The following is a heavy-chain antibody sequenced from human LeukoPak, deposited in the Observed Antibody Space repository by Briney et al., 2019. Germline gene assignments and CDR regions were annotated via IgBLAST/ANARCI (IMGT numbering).Heavy chain of an antibody. CDR3: ARGGIRVSGIDEIDY. V-gene: IGHV3-13*01. CDR1: GFTFTNYD. J-gene: IGHJ4*02. Sequence: GGSLRLSCAASGFTFTNYDMHWVRQATGKGLEWVSAIGIRGDTYYSGSVKGRFTISRENAENSLYLQMNSLRAEDTAVYYCARGGIRVSGIDEIDYWGQGTLVTVSS. CDR2: IGIRGDT. D-gene: IGHD6-19*01.